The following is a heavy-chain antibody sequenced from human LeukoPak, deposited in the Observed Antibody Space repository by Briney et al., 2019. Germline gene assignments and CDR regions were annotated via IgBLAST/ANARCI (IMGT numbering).Heavy chain of an antibody. Sequence: SETLSLTCAVYGGSFSGYYWTWIRQPPGKGLEWIGEIDQSGSTNYNPSLKSRVTMSADTSNNQFSLKLTSVTAADTAVYYCARRERSSPVGHWGHGNRVTVSS. J-gene: IGHJ5*02. CDR2: IDQSGST. D-gene: IGHD1-26*01. V-gene: IGHV4-34*01. CDR3: ARRERSSPVGH. CDR1: GGSFSGYY.